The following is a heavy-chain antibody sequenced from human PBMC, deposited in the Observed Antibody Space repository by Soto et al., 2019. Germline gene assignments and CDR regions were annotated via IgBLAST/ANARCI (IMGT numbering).Heavy chain of an antibody. CDR2: IYYSGST. CDR3: ASDYEGFDTPEGFVY. V-gene: IGHV4-31*03. Sequence: QVQLQESGPGLVKPSQTLSLTCTVSGGSISSGGYYWSWIRQHPGKGLEWIGYIYYSGSTYYNPSLKSRVTISVDTSKNQFTLKLSSVTAADTAVYYCASDYEGFDTPEGFVYWGQGTLVTVSS. D-gene: IGHD3-3*01. J-gene: IGHJ4*02. CDR1: GGSISSGGYY.